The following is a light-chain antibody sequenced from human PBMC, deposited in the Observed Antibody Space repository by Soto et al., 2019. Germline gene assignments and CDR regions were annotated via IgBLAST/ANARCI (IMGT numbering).Light chain of an antibody. V-gene: IGKV3-15*01. CDR3: QQTYSTPGT. CDR2: GAS. J-gene: IGKJ1*01. Sequence: EIVMTQSPATLSVSPGERATLSCRASQSVSSNLAWYQQKPGQAPRLLIYGASTRATGIPARFSGSGSGTEFTLTISSLQSEDFAVYYCQQTYSTPGTFGQGTKVEIK. CDR1: QSVSSN.